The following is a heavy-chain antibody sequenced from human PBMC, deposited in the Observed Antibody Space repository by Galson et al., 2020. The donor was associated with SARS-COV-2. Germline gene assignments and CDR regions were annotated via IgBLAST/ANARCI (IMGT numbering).Heavy chain of an antibody. D-gene: IGHD2-8*01. V-gene: IGHV3-23*05. CDR3: AREVSVYAIGGSWFDP. Sequence: GGSLRLSCAASGFIFSKYAMSWIRQAPGKGLEWVSSIPSLGSGTYYADSVKGPFTISRDNSNNTVSLQMNSLRAEDTAVYYCAREVSVYAIGGSWFDPWGQGTLVTVSS. J-gene: IGHJ5*02. CDR1: GFIFSKYA. CDR2: IPSLGSGT.